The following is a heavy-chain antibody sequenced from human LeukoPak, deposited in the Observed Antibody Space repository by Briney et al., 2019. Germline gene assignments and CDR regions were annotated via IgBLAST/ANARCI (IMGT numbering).Heavy chain of an antibody. CDR1: GGSISSRGYY. J-gene: IGHJ4*02. D-gene: IGHD3-22*01. V-gene: IGHV4-39*07. Sequence: SETLSLTCTVSGGSISSRGYYWGWIRQPPGRGLEWIGRIYTSGSTNYNPSLKSRVTMSVDTSKNQFSLKLSSVTAADTAVYYCARDGYYYDSSGYYEKMYYFDYWGQGTLVTVSS. CDR2: IYTSGST. CDR3: ARDGYYYDSSGYYEKMYYFDY.